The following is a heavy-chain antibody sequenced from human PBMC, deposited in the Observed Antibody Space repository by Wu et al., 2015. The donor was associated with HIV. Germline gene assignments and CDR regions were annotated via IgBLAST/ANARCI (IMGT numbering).Heavy chain of an antibody. J-gene: IGHJ6*03. Sequence: QVHLMQSGSEVKKPGASMKVSCKASGYTFSDYYIQWVRQVPGQGLEWMGWINPNTGATNYAQKFEDRVSMTRETSITTAYMELSSLRSDDTALYYCARGDRDYYFYMDVWGKGTTVIVSS. CDR1: GYTFSDYY. CDR3: ARGDRDYYFYMDV. V-gene: IGHV1-2*02. CDR2: INPNTGAT.